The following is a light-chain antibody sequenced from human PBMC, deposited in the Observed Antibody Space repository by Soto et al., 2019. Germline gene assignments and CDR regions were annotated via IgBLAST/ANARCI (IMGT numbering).Light chain of an antibody. CDR1: QGIRTY. CDR3: QQHNGAPFT. CDR2: AAS. V-gene: IGKV1-27*01. J-gene: IGKJ3*01. Sequence: DIQMTQSPSSLSASIGDRVTITCRASQGIRTYLAWYQQKPGKVPKLLIYAASTLQSGVPSRFSGSGSGTDFTLTITNLQPEDVATYYCQQHNGAPFTFGPGTKVDIK.